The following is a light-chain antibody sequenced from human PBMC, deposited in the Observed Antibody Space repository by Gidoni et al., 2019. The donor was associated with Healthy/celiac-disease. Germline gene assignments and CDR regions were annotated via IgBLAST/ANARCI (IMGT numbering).Light chain of an antibody. CDR3: QQRSNWSWT. CDR2: DAS. J-gene: IGKJ1*01. V-gene: IGKV3-11*01. Sequence: EIVLTQSPATLSLSPGERATLSCRASQSVSSYLAWYQQKPGQAPRLLIYDASNRATGTPARFSGSGSATYFIITISRLAPEDFAVYYCQQRSNWSWTFGQGTKVEIK. CDR1: QSVSSY.